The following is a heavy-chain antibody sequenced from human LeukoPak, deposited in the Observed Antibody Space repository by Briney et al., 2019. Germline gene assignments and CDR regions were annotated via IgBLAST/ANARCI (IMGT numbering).Heavy chain of an antibody. CDR3: ARERSTRYCSSTSCYMGLY. CDR1: GGSISSGDYY. Sequence: SQTLSLTCTVSGGSISSGDYYWSWIRQPPGKGLEWIGYIYYSGSTYYNPSLKSRVTISVDTSKNQFSLKLSSVTAADTAVYYCARERSTRYCSSTSCYMGLYWGQGTLVTVSS. D-gene: IGHD2-2*02. V-gene: IGHV4-30-4*01. CDR2: IYYSGST. J-gene: IGHJ4*02.